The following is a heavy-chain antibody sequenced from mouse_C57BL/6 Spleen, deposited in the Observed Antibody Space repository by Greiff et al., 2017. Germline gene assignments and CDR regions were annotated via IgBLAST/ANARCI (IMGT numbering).Heavy chain of an antibody. J-gene: IGHJ2*01. CDR1: GYTFTSYW. V-gene: IGHV1-55*01. Sequence: VQLQQSGAELVKPGASVKMSCKASGYTFTSYWITWVKQRPGQGLEWIGDIYPGSGSTNYNEKFKSKATLTVDTSSSAAYMQLSSLTSEDSAVYYCAGGSSPYFDCWGQGTTLTVSS. CDR2: IYPGSGST. D-gene: IGHD1-1*01. CDR3: AGGSSPYFDC.